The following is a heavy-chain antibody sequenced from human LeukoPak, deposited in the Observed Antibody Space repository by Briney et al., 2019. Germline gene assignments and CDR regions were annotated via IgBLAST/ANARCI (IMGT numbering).Heavy chain of an antibody. D-gene: IGHD3-16*02. CDR3: AREGDYVWGSYRLPLDD. J-gene: IGHJ4*02. Sequence: GASVKVSCKASGYTFTSYGISWVRQAPGQGLEWMGWISAYNGNTNYAQKLQGRVTMTTDTSTSTAYMELRSLRSDDTAVYYCAREGDYVWGSYRLPLDDWGQGTLVTVSS. CDR1: GYTFTSYG. V-gene: IGHV1-18*01. CDR2: ISAYNGNT.